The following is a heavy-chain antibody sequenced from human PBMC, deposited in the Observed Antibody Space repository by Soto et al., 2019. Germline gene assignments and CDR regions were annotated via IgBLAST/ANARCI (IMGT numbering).Heavy chain of an antibody. V-gene: IGHV1-18*04. Sequence: ASVKVSCKASGYTFTSYGISWVRRAPGQGLEWMGWISAYNGNTNYAQKLQGRVTMTTDTSTSTAYMELRSLRSDDTAVYYCARDVGYSYGYLPYYYGMDVWGQGTTVTVSS. J-gene: IGHJ6*02. CDR1: GYTFTSYG. CDR3: ARDVGYSYGYLPYYYGMDV. CDR2: ISAYNGNT. D-gene: IGHD5-18*01.